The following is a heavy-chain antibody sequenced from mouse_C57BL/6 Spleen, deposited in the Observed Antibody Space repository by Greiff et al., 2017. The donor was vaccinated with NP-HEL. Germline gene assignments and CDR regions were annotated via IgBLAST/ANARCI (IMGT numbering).Heavy chain of an antibody. V-gene: IGHV14-1*01. CDR3: TRVQLYYAMDY. J-gene: IGHJ4*01. CDR2: IDPEDGDT. CDR1: GFNIKDYY. D-gene: IGHD4-1*02. Sequence: EVQLQQSGAELVRPGASVKLSCTASGFNIKDYYMHWVKQRPEQGLEWIGRIDPEDGDTEYAPKFQGKATMTADTYSNTAYLQLSSLTSADTAVYYCTRVQLYYAMDYWGQGTSVTVSS.